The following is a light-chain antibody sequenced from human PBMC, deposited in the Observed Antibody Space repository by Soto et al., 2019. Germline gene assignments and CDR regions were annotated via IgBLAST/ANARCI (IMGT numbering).Light chain of an antibody. Sequence: IVVTQSPATLSVSPGERANLSCRASQSVGTKLAWYQQTPGQAPRLLIYGASNRATGVPARISGSVSGTEFTLTIASLQSEDFAVYYCHQYSSWLWTFGQGTKVDIK. J-gene: IGKJ1*01. V-gene: IGKV3-15*01. CDR1: QSVGTK. CDR2: GAS. CDR3: HQYSSWLWT.